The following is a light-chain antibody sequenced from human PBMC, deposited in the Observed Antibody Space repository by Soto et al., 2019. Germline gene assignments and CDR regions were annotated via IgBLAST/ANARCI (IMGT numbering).Light chain of an antibody. J-gene: IGKJ1*01. CDR3: QQYGRSGT. V-gene: IGKV3-20*01. CDR2: GAS. CDR1: QSVSNNY. Sequence: VVLTQSTCTLSLSPGGRAPLSCMASQSVSNNYLAWYQQKPGQAPRLLIYGASNRATGIPDRFSGSGSGTDFTLTISRLEPEDFAVYYCQQYGRSGTLGQGTKVDIK.